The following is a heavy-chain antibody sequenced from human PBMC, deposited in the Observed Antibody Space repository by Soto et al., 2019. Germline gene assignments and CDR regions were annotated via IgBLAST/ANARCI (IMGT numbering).Heavy chain of an antibody. J-gene: IGHJ4*02. Sequence: QVQLQESGPGLVKPSETLSLTCTVSGGSVSSGSYYWSWIRQPPGKGLEWIGYIYYSGSTNYNPSLKSRVTISVDTSKNQFSLKLSSVTAADTAVYYCARDRGTYGDYDYWGQGTLVTVSS. V-gene: IGHV4-61*01. CDR1: GGSVSSGSYY. D-gene: IGHD4-17*01. CDR2: IYYSGST. CDR3: ARDRGTYGDYDY.